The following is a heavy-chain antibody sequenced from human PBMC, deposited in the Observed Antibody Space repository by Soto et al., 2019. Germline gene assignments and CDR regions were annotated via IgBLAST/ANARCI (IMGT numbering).Heavy chain of an antibody. CDR2: IYPGDSDT. D-gene: IGHD3-9*01. V-gene: IGHV5-51*01. J-gene: IGHJ5*02. CDR1: GYSFTSYW. CDR3: AMTAYYDILTGPRRFDP. Sequence: GESLKISCKGSGYSFTSYWIGWVRQMPGKGLEWMGIIYPGDSDTRYSPSFQGQVTISADKSISTAYLQWSSLKASDTAMYYCAMTAYYDILTGPRRFDPWGQRTLVTVSS.